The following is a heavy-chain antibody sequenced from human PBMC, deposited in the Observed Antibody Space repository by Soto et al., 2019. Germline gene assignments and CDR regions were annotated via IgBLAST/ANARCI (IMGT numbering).Heavy chain of an antibody. CDR2: MNPGSGDT. D-gene: IGHD3-16*01. J-gene: IGHJ5*02. Sequence: APVKVTCKSSGYSFTNNDVSCVRQATGQGLEWMGWMNPGSGDTGYAQKFQGRVTMTRDISIATAYMELSSLRSDDTAIYYCARMATFGSLNWFDPWGQGTLVTVSS. CDR3: ARMATFGSLNWFDP. CDR1: GYSFTNND. V-gene: IGHV1-8*01.